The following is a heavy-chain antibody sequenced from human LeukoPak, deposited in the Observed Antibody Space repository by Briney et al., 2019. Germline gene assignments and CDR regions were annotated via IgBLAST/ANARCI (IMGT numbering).Heavy chain of an antibody. J-gene: IGHJ4*02. Sequence: ASMKVSCKASGYTFTGYYIHWLRQAPGQGLEWMGFIIPDSGGTTYQHKFQGRVTMTRDTSISTFYMELSSLRPDDTAVYYCSTEDKYCTGANCGVFWGQGTLVTVSS. V-gene: IGHV1-2*02. D-gene: IGHD2-8*02. CDR1: GYTFTGYY. CDR3: STEDKYCTGANCGVF. CDR2: IIPDSGGT.